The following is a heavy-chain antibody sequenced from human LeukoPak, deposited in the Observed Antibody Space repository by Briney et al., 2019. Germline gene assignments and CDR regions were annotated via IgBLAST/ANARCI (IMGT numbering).Heavy chain of an antibody. CDR1: GFTFSSYS. CDR2: ISSSSSYI. V-gene: IGHV3-21*01. Sequence: GGSLRLSCAASGFTFSSYSMNWVRQAPGKGLEWVSSISSSSSYIYYADSVKGRFTISGDNAKNSLYLQMNSLRAEDTAVYYCASLYSQSPFDYWGQGTLVTVSS. CDR3: ASLYSQSPFDY. D-gene: IGHD3-16*01. J-gene: IGHJ4*02.